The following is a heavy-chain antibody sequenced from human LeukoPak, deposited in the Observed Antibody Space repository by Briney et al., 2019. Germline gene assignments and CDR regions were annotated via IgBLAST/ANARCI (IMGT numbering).Heavy chain of an antibody. CDR3: ARDLVGVVTASDSDY. D-gene: IGHD2-15*01. J-gene: IGHJ4*02. CDR1: GYTFTGYY. Sequence: SVKVSCKASGYTFTGYYMHWVRQAPGQGLEWMGWINPNSGGTNYAQKFQGRVTMTRDTSISTAYMELSSLRTEDTAMYYCARDLVGVVTASDSDYWGQGTLVTVSS. V-gene: IGHV1-2*02. CDR2: INPNSGGT.